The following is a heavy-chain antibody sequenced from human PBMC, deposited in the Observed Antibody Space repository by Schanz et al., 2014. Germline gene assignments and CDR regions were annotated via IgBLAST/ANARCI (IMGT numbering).Heavy chain of an antibody. V-gene: IGHV3-33*06. Sequence: QVQLVESGGGVVQPGRSLRLSCAASGFSFDKYGMHWVRQAPGKGLEWVGVIWYDGSKTYYADPVRGRFTISRENSKNTLHLQMNSLRAEDTAVYPCAKALPAVAVAPLMTGLYDSWGQGNLVTVSS. J-gene: IGHJ4*02. CDR2: IWYDGSKT. CDR3: AKALPAVAVAPLMTGLYDS. CDR1: GFSFDKYG. D-gene: IGHD6-19*01.